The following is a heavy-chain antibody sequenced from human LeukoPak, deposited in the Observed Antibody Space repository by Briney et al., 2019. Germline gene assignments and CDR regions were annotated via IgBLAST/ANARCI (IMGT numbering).Heavy chain of an antibody. J-gene: IGHJ6*02. V-gene: IGHV3-30-3*01. D-gene: IGHD6-13*01. CDR1: GFTFSSYA. CDR2: ISYDGSNK. CDR3: ARDQRIAAAGSWDYYYYGMDV. Sequence: GGSLRLSCAASGFTFSSYAMHWVRQAPGKGLEWVAVISYDGSNKYYADSVKGRFTISRDNSKNTLYLQMNSLRAEDTAVYYCARDQRIAAAGSWDYYYYGMDVWGQGTTVTVSS.